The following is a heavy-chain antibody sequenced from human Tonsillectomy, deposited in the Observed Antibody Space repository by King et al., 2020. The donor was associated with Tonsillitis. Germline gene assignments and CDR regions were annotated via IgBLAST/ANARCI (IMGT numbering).Heavy chain of an antibody. Sequence: VQLQESGPGLVEPSENLSLTCTVYGGSINNYFWSWIRQPPGKVLELMGYSDYSGVTNYNPSLQRRVTISVDRSKNQFSLNLTSVTAADTAVYYCARGARGGVGFDYWGQGTLVTVSS. J-gene: IGHJ4*02. D-gene: IGHD3-16*01. CDR3: ARGARGGVGFDY. V-gene: IGHV4-59*08. CDR1: GGSINNYF. CDR2: SDYSGVT.